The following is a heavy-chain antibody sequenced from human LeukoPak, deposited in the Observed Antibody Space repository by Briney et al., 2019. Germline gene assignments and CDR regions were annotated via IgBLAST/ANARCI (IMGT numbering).Heavy chain of an antibody. CDR1: GFTFSSYA. Sequence: GGSLRLSCAAHGFTFSSYAIGWVRQAPGKGLGWVPAISGSGGSTYYAACVKGRFTIYRDNFRNKLYLRMDSLRAEDTAVYYCAKDPVAGLTFDYWGKGTLVTVSS. D-gene: IGHD6-19*01. V-gene: IGHV3-23*01. J-gene: IGHJ4*02. CDR3: AKDPVAGLTFDY. CDR2: ISGSGGST.